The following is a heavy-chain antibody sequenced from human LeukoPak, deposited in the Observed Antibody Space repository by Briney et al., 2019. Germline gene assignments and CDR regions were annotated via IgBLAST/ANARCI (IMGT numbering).Heavy chain of an antibody. V-gene: IGHV4-59*01. D-gene: IGHD6-19*01. CDR1: GGTISGYY. CDR2: IYYIGST. CDR3: ARGTYSSGRIPFDY. Sequence: PSETLSLTCTVSGGTISGYYWSWIRQPPGKGLEWIGYIYYIGSTNYNPSLKSRVSISVDTSKNQFSLKLSSVTAADTAVYYCARGTYSSGRIPFDYWGQGTLVTVSP. J-gene: IGHJ4*02.